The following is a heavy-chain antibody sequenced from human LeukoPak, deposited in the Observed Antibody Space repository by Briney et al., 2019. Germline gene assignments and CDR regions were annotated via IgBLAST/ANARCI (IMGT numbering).Heavy chain of an antibody. CDR3: ARTYDFGRGPPGDAFDN. Sequence: PGGSLRLSCAASGFTFSSYAMSWVRQAPGKGPEWVSYIDARSGITYYADSVQGRFTISRDNAKESVFLQMNSLRVDDTAVYYCARTYDFGRGPPGDAFDNWGPGTWVTVSS. V-gene: IGHV3-48*01. J-gene: IGHJ3*02. D-gene: IGHD3-3*01. CDR1: GFTFSSYA. CDR2: IDARSGIT.